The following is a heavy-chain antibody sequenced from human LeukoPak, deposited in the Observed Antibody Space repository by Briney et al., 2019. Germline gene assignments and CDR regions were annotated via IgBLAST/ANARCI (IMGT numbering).Heavy chain of an antibody. V-gene: IGHV1-69*05. J-gene: IGHJ6*03. Sequence: SVKVSCKASSGTLSTYAISWVRQAPGQGLEWMGGIIPIFGTANYAQKFQGRVTITTDESTTTAYMELSSLRFEDTAVYYCARVPAARSNYYYYYMDVWGKGTTVTVSS. CDR2: IIPIFGTA. CDR1: SGTLSTYA. D-gene: IGHD2-15*01. CDR3: ARVPAARSNYYYYYMDV.